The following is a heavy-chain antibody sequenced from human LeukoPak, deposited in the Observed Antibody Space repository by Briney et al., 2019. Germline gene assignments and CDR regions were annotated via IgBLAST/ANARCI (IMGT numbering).Heavy chain of an antibody. CDR3: ARGYSSSLYYYYGMDV. Sequence: GGSLRLSCAASGFTFSSYEMNWVRQAPGKGLEWVSYICSSGSTIYYADSVKGRFTISRDNAKNSLYLQMNSLRAEDTAVYYCARGYSSSLYYYYGMDVWGKGTTVTVSS. D-gene: IGHD6-13*01. CDR2: ICSSGSTI. V-gene: IGHV3-48*03. J-gene: IGHJ6*04. CDR1: GFTFSSYE.